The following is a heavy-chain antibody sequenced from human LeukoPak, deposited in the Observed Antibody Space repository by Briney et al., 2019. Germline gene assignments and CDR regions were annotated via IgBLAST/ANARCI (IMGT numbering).Heavy chain of an antibody. CDR1: GYTFTGYY. D-gene: IGHD5-24*01. CDR2: INPNSGGT. V-gene: IGHV1-2*02. J-gene: IGHJ6*02. Sequence: APVKVSCKASGYTFTGYYMHWARQAPGQGLEWMGWINPNSGGTNYAQKFQGRVTMTRDTSISTAYMELSRLRSDDTAVYYCATFPREYYYGMDVWGQGTTVTVSS. CDR3: ATFPREYYYGMDV.